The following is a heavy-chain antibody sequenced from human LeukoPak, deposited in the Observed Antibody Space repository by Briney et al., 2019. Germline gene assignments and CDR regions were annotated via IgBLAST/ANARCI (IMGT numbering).Heavy chain of an antibody. Sequence: ASVKVSCKASGYIFSNYDPSWVRQATGQGPEWMGWMNPNTGDTDYAQTFEGRVTFSRNTSISTAYMDLSSLTSDDTAVQYCARSQRQWDHNWFAPWGQGTLVTVSS. CDR2: MNPNTGDT. V-gene: IGHV1-8*01. CDR1: GYIFSNYD. J-gene: IGHJ5*02. CDR3: ARSQRQWDHNWFAP. D-gene: IGHD1-26*01.